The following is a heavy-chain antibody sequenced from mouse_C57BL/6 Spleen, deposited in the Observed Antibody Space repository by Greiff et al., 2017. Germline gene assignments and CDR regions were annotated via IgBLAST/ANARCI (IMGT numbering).Heavy chain of an antibody. D-gene: IGHD1-1*01. V-gene: IGHV1-81*01. CDR2: IYPRSGNT. J-gene: IGHJ4*01. CDR3: ARSYGSSYYAMDY. CDR1: GYTFTSYG. Sequence: VMLSCKASGYTFTSYGISWVKQRTGQGLEWIGEIYPRSGNTYYNEKFKGKATLTADKSSSTAYMELRSLTSEDSAVYFCARSYGSSYYAMDYWGQGTSVTVSS.